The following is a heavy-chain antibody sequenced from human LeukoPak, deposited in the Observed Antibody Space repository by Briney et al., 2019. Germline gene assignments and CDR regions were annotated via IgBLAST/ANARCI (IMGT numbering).Heavy chain of an antibody. D-gene: IGHD4-23*01. Sequence: PGGSLRLSCAASGFPFSSYGMHWVRQAPGKGLEGVAFIQYDGSNKYYADPVKGRFTISRDNSKNTLYLQMNSLRAEDTAVYYCARSFTVVTHYFDYWGQGTLVTVSS. J-gene: IGHJ4*02. CDR2: IQYDGSNK. V-gene: IGHV3-30*02. CDR3: ARSFTVVTHYFDY. CDR1: GFPFSSYG.